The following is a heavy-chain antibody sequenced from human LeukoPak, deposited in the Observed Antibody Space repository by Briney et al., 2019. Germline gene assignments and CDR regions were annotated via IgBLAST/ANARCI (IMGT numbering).Heavy chain of an antibody. CDR2: MYYTGST. CDR3: ARDQGVGRGYTYGYRGGWFDP. CDR1: GDSISSSSYY. V-gene: IGHV4-39*07. D-gene: IGHD5-18*01. Sequence: SETLSLTCTVSGDSISSSSYYWGWIRQSPGKGLEWIGSMYYTGSTYYKPSLKGRVTISVDTSKNQFSLHLSSVTAADTAIYYCARDQGVGRGYTYGYRGGWFDPWGQGTLVTVSS. J-gene: IGHJ5*02.